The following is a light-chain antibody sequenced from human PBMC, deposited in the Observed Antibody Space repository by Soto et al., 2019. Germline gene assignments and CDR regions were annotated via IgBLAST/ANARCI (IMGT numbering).Light chain of an antibody. CDR2: AAS. Sequence: DIQMTQSRSSLSASVVPTLTMTCRASQSISTYLNWYQQKAGLAPKLLIYAASSLQSGVPSRFSGSGGGTDFTLSISSVQPEDFATYFCQQSYMDPIAFGQGTQLEIK. CDR3: QQSYMDPIA. CDR1: QSISTY. J-gene: IGKJ5*01. V-gene: IGKV1-39*01.